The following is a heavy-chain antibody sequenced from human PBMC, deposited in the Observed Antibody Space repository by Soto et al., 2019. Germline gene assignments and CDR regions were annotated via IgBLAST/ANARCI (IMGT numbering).Heavy chain of an antibody. D-gene: IGHD2-15*01. Sequence: QGQLMESGGGVVQPGKSLRLSCAASGFSFSSYSLHWVRQAPGKGLEWVAVISYNGLSQFYADSVRGHLAISRDNAKNTLYLQMNSLRDEDTAVYFCARGGRGLRGAFDIWGQGTRVTVSS. CDR3: ARGGRGLRGAFDI. V-gene: IGHV3-30*09. CDR2: ISYNGLSQ. J-gene: IGHJ3*02. CDR1: GFSFSSYS.